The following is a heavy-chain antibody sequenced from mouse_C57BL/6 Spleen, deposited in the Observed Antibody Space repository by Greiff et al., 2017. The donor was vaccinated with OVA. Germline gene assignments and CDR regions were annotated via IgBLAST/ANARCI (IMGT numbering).Heavy chain of an antibody. CDR3: ARDFDGYWYFDV. CDR1: GFTFSDYY. D-gene: IGHD2-3*01. Sequence: DVKLVESEGGLVQPGSSMKLSCTASGFTFSDYYMAWVRQVPEKGLEWVANINYDGSSTYYLDSLKSRFIISRDNAKNILYLQMSSLKSEDTATYYCARDFDGYWYFDVWGTGTTVTVSP. J-gene: IGHJ1*03. V-gene: IGHV5-16*01. CDR2: INYDGSST.